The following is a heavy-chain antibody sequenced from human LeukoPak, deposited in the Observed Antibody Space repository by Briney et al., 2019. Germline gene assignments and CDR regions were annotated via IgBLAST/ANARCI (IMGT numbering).Heavy chain of an antibody. J-gene: IGHJ3*02. CDR2: IYPGDSDT. CDR3: ARLYYYDSSGYYSGRAFDI. V-gene: IGHV5-51*01. CDR1: GYSFTSYW. Sequence: GESLKISCKGAGYSFTSYWIGWVRQMPGKGREWMGIIYPGDSDTRYSPSFQGQVTISADKSISTAYLQWSSLKASDTAMYYCARLYYYDSSGYYSGRAFDIWGQGTMVTVSS. D-gene: IGHD3-22*01.